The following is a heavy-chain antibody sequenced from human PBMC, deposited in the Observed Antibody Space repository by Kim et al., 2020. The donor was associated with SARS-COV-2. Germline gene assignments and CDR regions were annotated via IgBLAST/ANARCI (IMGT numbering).Heavy chain of an antibody. CDR3: ARTGHCTNGVCYNYYYYGMEV. V-gene: IGHV1-18*01. D-gene: IGHD2-8*01. Sequence: ASVKVSCKASGYTFTSYGISWVRQAPGQGLEWMGWISAYNGNTNYAQKLQGRVTMTTDTSTSTAYMELRSLRSDDTAVYYCARTGHCTNGVCYNYYYYGMEVWGQGTTVTVSS. J-gene: IGHJ6*02. CDR1: GYTFTSYG. CDR2: ISAYNGNT.